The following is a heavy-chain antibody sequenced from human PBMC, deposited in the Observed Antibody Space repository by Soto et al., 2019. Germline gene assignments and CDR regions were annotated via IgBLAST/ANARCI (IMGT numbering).Heavy chain of an antibody. D-gene: IGHD6-19*01. CDR3: ARHSTYSSGWYWFDP. CDR2: IYPGDSDT. V-gene: IGHV5-51*01. CDR1: GYSFTSYW. J-gene: IGHJ5*02. Sequence: GESLKISCKGSGYSFTSYWIGWVRQMPGKGLEWMGIIYPGDSDTRYSPSFQGQVTISADKSISTAYLQWSSLKASYTAMYYCARHSTYSSGWYWFDPCGQGSLVTVSS.